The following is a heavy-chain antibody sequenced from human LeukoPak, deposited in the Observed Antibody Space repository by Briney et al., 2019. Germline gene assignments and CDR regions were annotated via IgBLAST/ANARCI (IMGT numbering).Heavy chain of an antibody. Sequence: GGSLRLSCAASGFTFSSYRMNWVRQAPGKGLEWISSISSSSSYIYYADSVKGRFTISRDNAKNSLYLQMNSLRAEDTAVYYCARSGSYYGAFDIWGQGTMVTVSS. CDR1: GFTFSSYR. D-gene: IGHD1-26*01. CDR3: ARSGSYYGAFDI. V-gene: IGHV3-21*01. J-gene: IGHJ3*02. CDR2: ISSSSSYI.